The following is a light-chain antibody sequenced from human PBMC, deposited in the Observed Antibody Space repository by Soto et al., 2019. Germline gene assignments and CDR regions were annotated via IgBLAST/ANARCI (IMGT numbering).Light chain of an antibody. V-gene: IGKV3-11*01. CDR3: QQRSVWPVT. CDR2: DAS. Sequence: EIVLTQSPATLSLSPGKRATLSCRASQNVHSYLAWYQQKPGQAPRLLIYDASNRATGIPVGFSGSGSGTDFTLTISSLEPEDFAVYYCQQRSVWPVTFGGGTKVEIE. CDR1: QNVHSY. J-gene: IGKJ4*01.